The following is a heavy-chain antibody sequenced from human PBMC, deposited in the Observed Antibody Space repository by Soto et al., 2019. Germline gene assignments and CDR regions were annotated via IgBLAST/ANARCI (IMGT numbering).Heavy chain of an antibody. D-gene: IGHD3-10*01. CDR3: ATITMVRGVIY. J-gene: IGHJ4*02. V-gene: IGHV4-34*01. CDR1: GGSVNGYC. Sequence: LSLTCAVDGGSVNGYCWNWIRQPPVKGLEWIGEINHTGGTHYNPSLKSRVTMSVDTSKNQFSLRLSSVTAADTAVYYCATITMVRGVIYWGQGTLVTVSS. CDR2: INHTGGT.